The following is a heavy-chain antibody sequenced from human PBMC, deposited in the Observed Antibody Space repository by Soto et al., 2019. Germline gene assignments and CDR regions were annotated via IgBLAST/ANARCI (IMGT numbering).Heavy chain of an antibody. J-gene: IGHJ4*02. CDR3: GRLAEAATGHTDFDF. CDR1: GASIKSRNYF. D-gene: IGHD2-15*01. Sequence: QLQLQETGPGLVKPSETLSLTCTVSGASIKSRNYFWGWIRQPPGKGLEFVGSIHSSGGTYYKPSLKNRVTVSVEFSNNPLSPNLKFLTATDTAVYYCGRLAEAATGHTDFDFWGQGTLVTVSS. V-gene: IGHV4-39*01. CDR2: IHSSGGT.